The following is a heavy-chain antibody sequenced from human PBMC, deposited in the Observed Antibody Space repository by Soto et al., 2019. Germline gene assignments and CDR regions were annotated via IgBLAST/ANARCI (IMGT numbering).Heavy chain of an antibody. V-gene: IGHV1-18*01. CDR3: ARGGRTRPPDY. D-gene: IGHD6-6*01. Sequence: QVPLVPSGAEVKKPGASVKVSCKASGYTFTSYAISWVRQAPGHGLEWMGWISGFNGKTNYTQKLQGRVTMTTDTSTSTAYMELRSLRSDDTAVYYCARGGRTRPPDYWGQGTLVTVSS. J-gene: IGHJ4*02. CDR1: GYTFTSYA. CDR2: ISGFNGKT.